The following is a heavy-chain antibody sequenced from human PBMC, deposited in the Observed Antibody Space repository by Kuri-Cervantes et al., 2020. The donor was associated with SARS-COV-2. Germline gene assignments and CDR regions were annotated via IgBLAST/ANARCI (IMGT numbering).Heavy chain of an antibody. J-gene: IGHJ6*03. Sequence: SETLSLTCSVSGDSISSYYWSWIRQPPGKGLEWIGYISYSGKTYYSPSLESRVIISVDMSKSQFSLKLSSVTAADTAAYYCARGRYYYDSSGYYTFYYYYMDVWGKGTTVTVSS. CDR2: ISYSGKT. V-gene: IGHV4-59*01. CDR3: ARGRYYYDSSGYYTFYYYYMDV. D-gene: IGHD3-22*01. CDR1: GDSISSYY.